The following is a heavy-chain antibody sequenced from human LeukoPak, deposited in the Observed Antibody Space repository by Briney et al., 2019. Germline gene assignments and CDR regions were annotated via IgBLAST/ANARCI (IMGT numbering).Heavy chain of an antibody. V-gene: IGHV4-59*01. J-gene: IGHJ3*02. D-gene: IGHD3-9*01. CDR3: ARDTYYDILTGYYSAFDI. CDR2: IYYSGST. Sequence: SETLSLTCTVHGDSISSYYWSWIRQPPGKGLEWIGYIYYSGSTNYNASLKSRVTISVDTSKNQFSLKLSSVTAADTAVYYCARDTYYDILTGYYSAFDIWGQGTMVTVSS. CDR1: GDSISSYY.